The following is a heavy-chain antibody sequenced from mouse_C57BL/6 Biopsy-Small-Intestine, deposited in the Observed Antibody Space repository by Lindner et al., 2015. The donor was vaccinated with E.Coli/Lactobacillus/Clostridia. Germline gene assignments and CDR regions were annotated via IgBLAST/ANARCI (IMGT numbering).Heavy chain of an antibody. D-gene: IGHD1-3*01. CDR3: AREWLRGTMDY. V-gene: IGHV1-4*01. CDR2: INPTSGYT. CDR1: GYSFTSYT. J-gene: IGHJ4*01. Sequence: VQLQESGTELARPGASVKMSCKASGYSFTSYTMYWVKQRPGQGLEWIGKINPTSGYTKYNQNFKDKATLTADKSSSTAYMQLSSLTSEDSAVYFCAREWLRGTMDYWGQGTSVTVSS.